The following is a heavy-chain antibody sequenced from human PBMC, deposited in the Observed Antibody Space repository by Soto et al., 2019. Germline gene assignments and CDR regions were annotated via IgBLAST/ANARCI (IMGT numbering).Heavy chain of an antibody. CDR1: GGSFSGYY. Sequence: PSETLSLTCAVYGGSFSGYYWGWIRQPPGKGLEWIGSIYYSGTSSYNPSLKSRVTISVDTSKNQFSLKLSSVTAADTAVYYCAKYIWFGDSSYGMDVWGQGTTVTVS. CDR2: IYYSGTS. CDR3: AKYIWFGDSSYGMDV. J-gene: IGHJ6*02. V-gene: IGHV4-34*01. D-gene: IGHD3-10*01.